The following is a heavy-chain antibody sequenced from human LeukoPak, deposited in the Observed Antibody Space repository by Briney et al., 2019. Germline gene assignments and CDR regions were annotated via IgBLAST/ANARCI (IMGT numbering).Heavy chain of an antibody. Sequence: ASVKVSCKASGYTFTSYGISWLRQAPGQGLEWMGIINPSGGDTSYAQKFQGRVTTTRDPSTSTVYMEVVSLRPGDTAVYYCARGCRVVPGVHNVGMTSYYNGMDVWGQGTTVTVSS. CDR3: ARGCRVVPGVHNVGMTSYYNGMDV. CDR2: INPSGGDT. CDR1: GYTFTSYG. J-gene: IGHJ6*02. V-gene: IGHV1-46*01. D-gene: IGHD2-2*01.